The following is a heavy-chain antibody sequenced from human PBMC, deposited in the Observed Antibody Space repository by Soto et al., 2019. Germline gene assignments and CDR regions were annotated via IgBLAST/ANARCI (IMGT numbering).Heavy chain of an antibody. CDR3: ARVAIAAAGTYYYYYYGMDV. CDR1: GGSYSGYC. V-gene: IGHV4-34*01. Sequence: SETLSRTCDVYGGSYSGYCWSWIRQQQGKGLEWIGEINHSGSTNYNPSLKSRVTISVDTSKNQFSLKLSSVTAADTAVYYCARVAIAAAGTYYYYYYGMDVWGQGTTVTVSS. J-gene: IGHJ6*02. D-gene: IGHD6-13*01. CDR2: INHSGST.